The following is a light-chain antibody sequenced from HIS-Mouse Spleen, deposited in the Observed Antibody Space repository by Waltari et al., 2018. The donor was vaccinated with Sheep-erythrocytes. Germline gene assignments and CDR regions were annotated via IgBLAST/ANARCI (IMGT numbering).Light chain of an antibody. CDR1: RSNLANNY. CDR3: QAWDSSTAWNVV. V-gene: IGLV1-51*01. CDR2: DNN. J-gene: IGLJ2*01. Sequence: QSVLTQPPSVSAAPGPKVTISCSGSRSNLANNYLTWYQQLPGTAPKLLIYDNNKRPSGIPDRFSGSNSGNTATLTISGTQAMDEADYYCQAWDSSTAWNVVFGGGTKLTVL.